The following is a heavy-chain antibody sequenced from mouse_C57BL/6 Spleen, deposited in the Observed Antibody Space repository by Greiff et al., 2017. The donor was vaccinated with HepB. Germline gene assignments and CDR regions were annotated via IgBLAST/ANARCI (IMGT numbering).Heavy chain of an antibody. CDR2: ISSGSSTI. CDR1: GFTFSDYG. J-gene: IGHJ4*01. D-gene: IGHD2-4*01. CDR3: AMGDYDYAMDY. V-gene: IGHV5-17*01. Sequence: DVMLVESGGGLVKPGGSLKLSCAASGFTFSDYGMHWVRQAPEKGLEWVAYISSGSSTIYYADTVKGRFTISRDNAKNTLFLQMTSLRSEDTAMYYCAMGDYDYAMDYWGQGTSVTVSS.